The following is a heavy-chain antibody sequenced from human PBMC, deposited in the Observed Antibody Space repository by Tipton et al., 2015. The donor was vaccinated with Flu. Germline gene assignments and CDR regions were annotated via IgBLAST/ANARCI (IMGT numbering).Heavy chain of an antibody. CDR2: VYYSGST. Sequence: TLSLTCSVSGDSIASDFYWGWIRQPPGKGLEWIGSVYYSGSTYYNPSLESRVTISVDTSKNQFSLKLRSVTAADTAVYYCARLRRSEDYYESSGPFSYCDYWGQGTLVTVSS. CDR1: GDSIASDFY. J-gene: IGHJ4*02. CDR3: ARLRRSEDYYESSGPFSYCDY. V-gene: IGHV4-38-2*01. D-gene: IGHD3-22*01.